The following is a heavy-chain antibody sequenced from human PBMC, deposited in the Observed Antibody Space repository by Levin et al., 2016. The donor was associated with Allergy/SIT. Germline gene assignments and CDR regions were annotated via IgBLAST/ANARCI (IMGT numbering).Heavy chain of an antibody. Sequence: ASVKVSCKASGGTFTSYYMHWVRQAPGQGLEWMGIINPSGGSTSYAQKFQGRVTMTRDTSTSTVYMELSSLRSEDTAVYYCARVLGLIAARYYYYYGMDVWGQGTTVTVSS. CDR3: ARVLGLIAARYYYYYGMDV. D-gene: IGHD6-6*01. V-gene: IGHV1-46*01. CDR2: INPSGGST. J-gene: IGHJ6*02. CDR1: GGTFTSYY.